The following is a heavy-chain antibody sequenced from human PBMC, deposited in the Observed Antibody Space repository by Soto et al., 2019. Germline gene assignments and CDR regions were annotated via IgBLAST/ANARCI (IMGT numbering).Heavy chain of an antibody. D-gene: IGHD2-2*02. V-gene: IGHV3-66*01. J-gene: IGHJ4*02. CDR1: GFIVSSNY. Sequence: EVQLVESGGGLVQPGGSLRLSCAASGFIVSSNYMSWVRQATGKGLEWVSVIYSGGRINYLDSVKCRFTSSRDNSKNTLYLQMNSLRVEDSGVDYCAGNTEKGYWGQGTLVTVSS. CDR3: AGNTEKGY. CDR2: IYSGGRI.